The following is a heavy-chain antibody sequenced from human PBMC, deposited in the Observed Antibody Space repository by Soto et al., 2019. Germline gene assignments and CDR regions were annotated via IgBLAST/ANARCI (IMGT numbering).Heavy chain of an antibody. CDR1: GYTFTSYG. V-gene: IGHV1-18*04. Sequence: VASVKVSCKASGYTFTSYGISWVRQAPGQGLEWMGWISAYNGNTNYAQKLQGRVTMTTDTSTSTAYMELRSLRSDDTAVYYCATYYDFWSGYRWTFDPWGQGTLVTVSS. J-gene: IGHJ5*02. D-gene: IGHD3-3*01. CDR2: ISAYNGNT. CDR3: ATYYDFWSGYRWTFDP.